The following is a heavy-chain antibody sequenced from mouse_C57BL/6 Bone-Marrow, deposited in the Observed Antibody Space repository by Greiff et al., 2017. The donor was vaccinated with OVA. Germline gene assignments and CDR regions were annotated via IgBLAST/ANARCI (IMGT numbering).Heavy chain of an antibody. CDR2: IDPEDGET. CDR1: GFNIKDYY. J-gene: IGHJ4*01. Sequence: EVKLQESGAELVKPGASVKLSCTASGFNIKDYYMHWVKQRTEQGLEWIGRIDPEDGETKYAPKFQGKATITADTSSNTAYLQLSSLTSEDTAVYYCAISNFYSNYVDAMDYWGQGTSVTVSS. V-gene: IGHV14-2*01. D-gene: IGHD2-5*01. CDR3: AISNFYSNYVDAMDY.